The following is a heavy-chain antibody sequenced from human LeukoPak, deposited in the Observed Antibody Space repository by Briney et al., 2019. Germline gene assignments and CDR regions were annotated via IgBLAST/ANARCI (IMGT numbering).Heavy chain of an antibody. CDR2: IIPIFGTA. CDR3: ARGAPPEYCSSTSCYLRY. J-gene: IGHJ4*02. Sequence: GASVKVSCKASGGTFSSYAISWVRQAPGQGLEWMGGIIPIFGTANYAQKFQGRVTITADESTSTAYMELSSLRSEDTAVYYCARGAPPEYCSSTSCYLRYWGQGTLVTVSS. CDR1: GGTFSSYA. V-gene: IGHV1-69*13. D-gene: IGHD2-2*01.